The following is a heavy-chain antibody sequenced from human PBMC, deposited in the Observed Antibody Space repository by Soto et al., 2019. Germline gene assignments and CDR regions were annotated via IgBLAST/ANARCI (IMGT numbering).Heavy chain of an antibody. CDR1: GFTFSSYA. J-gene: IGHJ4*02. CDR3: ARDRATVTKGYFDY. D-gene: IGHD4-17*01. V-gene: IGHV3-30-3*01. CDR2: ISYDGSNK. Sequence: QVQLVESGGGVVQPGRSLRLSCAASGFTFSSYAMHWVRQAPGKGLEWVAVISYDGSNKYYADSVKGRFTISRDNSKNTLYLQMNSLRAEDTAEYYCARDRATVTKGYFDYWGQGTLVTVSS.